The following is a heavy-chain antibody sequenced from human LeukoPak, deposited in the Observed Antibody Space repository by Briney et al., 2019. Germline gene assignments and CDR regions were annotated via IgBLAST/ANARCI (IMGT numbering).Heavy chain of an antibody. CDR1: GGTFSSYA. D-gene: IGHD6-6*01. V-gene: IGHV1-69*13. J-gene: IGHJ6*02. Sequence: EASVKVSCKASGGTFSSYAISWVRQAPGQGLEWMGGIIPIFGTANYAQKFQGRVTITADESTSTAYMELSSLRSEDTAVYYCAREEGRISYSSSPYYYYGMDVWGQGITVTVSS. CDR3: AREEGRISYSSSPYYYYGMDV. CDR2: IIPIFGTA.